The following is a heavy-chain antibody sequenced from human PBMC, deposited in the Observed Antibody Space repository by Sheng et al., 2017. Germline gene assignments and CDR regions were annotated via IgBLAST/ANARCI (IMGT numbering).Heavy chain of an antibody. CDR3: ARAGLHYDILTGHMGEYYFDY. J-gene: IGHJ4*02. V-gene: IGHV3-30*04. CDR1: GFTFSSYA. CDR2: ISYDGSNK. Sequence: QVQLVESGGGVVQPGRSLRLSCAASGFTFSSYAMHWVRQAPGKGLEWVAVISYDGSNKYYADSVKGRFTISRDNSKNTLYLQMNSLRAEDTAVYYCARAGLHYDILTGHMGEYYFDYWGQGTLVTVSS. D-gene: IGHD3-9*01.